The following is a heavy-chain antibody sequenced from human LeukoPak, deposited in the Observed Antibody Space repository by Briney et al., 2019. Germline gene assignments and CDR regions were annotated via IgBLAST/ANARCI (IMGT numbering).Heavy chain of an antibody. CDR2: INHSGST. CDR3: TRGRSPYYYYGMDV. J-gene: IGHJ6*02. V-gene: IGHV4-34*01. Sequence: SETLSLTCAVYGGSLSGYYWSWIRQPPGKGLEWIWEINHSGSTNYNPSLKSRVTISVDTSKNQFSLKLSSVTAADTAVYYCTRGRSPYYYYGMDVWGQGTTVTVSS. CDR1: GGSLSGYY. D-gene: IGHD1-14*01.